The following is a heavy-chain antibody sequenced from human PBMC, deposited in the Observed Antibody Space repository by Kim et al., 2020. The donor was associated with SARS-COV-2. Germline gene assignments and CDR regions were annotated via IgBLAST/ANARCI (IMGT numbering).Heavy chain of an antibody. Sequence: ASVKVSCKASGYTFTSYGISWVRQAPGQGLEWMGWISAYNGNTNYAQKLQGRVTMTTDTSTSTAYMELRSLRSDDTAVYYCARRDELELRGYYYYYMDVWGKGTTVTVSS. CDR3: ARRDELELRGYYYYYMDV. J-gene: IGHJ6*03. V-gene: IGHV1-18*01. D-gene: IGHD1-7*01. CDR1: GYTFTSYG. CDR2: ISAYNGNT.